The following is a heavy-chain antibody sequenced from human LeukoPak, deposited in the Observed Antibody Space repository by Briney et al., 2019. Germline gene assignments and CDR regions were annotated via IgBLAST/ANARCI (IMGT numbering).Heavy chain of an antibody. V-gene: IGHV3-30*02. CDR2: IRYDGSNK. CDR1: GFTFSSYG. J-gene: IGHJ4*02. Sequence: GGSLRLSCAASGFTFSSYGMHWVRQAPGKGLEWVAFIRYDGSNKYYADSVKGRFTISRDNSKNTLYLQMNSLRAEDTAVYYCARPSQYYDFWSGYPGPFDYWGQGTLVTVSS. D-gene: IGHD3-3*01. CDR3: ARPSQYYDFWSGYPGPFDY.